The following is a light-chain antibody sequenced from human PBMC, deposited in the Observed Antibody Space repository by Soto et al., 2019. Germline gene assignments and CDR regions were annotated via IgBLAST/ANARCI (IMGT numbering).Light chain of an antibody. V-gene: IGKV1-39*01. CDR2: AAS. CDR3: QQSYSTPPT. Sequence: DIQMTQSPSSLSASVGDRVTITCRASQSISSYLNCYQQKPGKAPKLLIYAASSLQSGVPSRFSGIGSGTDFTLTISSLQPEDFVTYYCQQSYSTPPTFGGGTKVQIK. J-gene: IGKJ4*01. CDR1: QSISSY.